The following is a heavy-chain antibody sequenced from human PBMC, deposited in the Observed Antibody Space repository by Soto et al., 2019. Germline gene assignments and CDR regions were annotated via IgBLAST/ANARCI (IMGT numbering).Heavy chain of an antibody. J-gene: IGHJ4*02. CDR3: ARENRGFGEVYN. CDR2: IYYSGST. V-gene: IGHV4-30-4*01. Sequence: QVQLQESGPGLVKPSQTLSLTCTVSGGSISSGDYYWSWIRQPPGKGLEWIGYIYYSGSTYYNPSLKSRVTIAVDTSKNQFALKLSAVTAADTAVYYCARENRGFGEVYNWGQGTLVTGSS. CDR1: GGSISSGDYY. D-gene: IGHD3-10*01.